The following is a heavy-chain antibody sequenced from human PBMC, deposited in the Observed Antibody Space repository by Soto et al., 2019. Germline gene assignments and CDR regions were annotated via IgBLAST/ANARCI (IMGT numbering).Heavy chain of an antibody. CDR3: ARDQGIGYYYGSGRLSRDAYDI. D-gene: IGHD3-10*01. J-gene: IGHJ3*02. V-gene: IGHV3-66*01. CDR2: IYSGGST. CDR1: GFTVSSNY. Sequence: EVQLVESGGGLVQPGGSLRLSCAASGFTVSSNYMSWVRQAPGKGLEWVSVIYSGGSTYYADSVKGRFTISRDNSKNTLHLHMNSLRAEDTAGYYCARDQGIGYYYGSGRLSRDAYDIRGQGTMVTVSS.